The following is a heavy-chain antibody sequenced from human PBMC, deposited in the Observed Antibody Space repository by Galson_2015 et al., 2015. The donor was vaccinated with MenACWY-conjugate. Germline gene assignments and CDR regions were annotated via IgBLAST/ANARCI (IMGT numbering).Heavy chain of an antibody. CDR1: GFTFSSYW. CDR3: ARVRDGYNRFDY. D-gene: IGHD5-24*01. J-gene: IGHJ4*02. Sequence: SLRLSCAASGFTFSSYWMHWVRQAPGKGLVWVSRTNSDGSSTSYADSVKGRFTISRDNAKNTLYLQMNSLRAEDTAVYYCARVRDGYNRFDYWGQGTLVTVSS. V-gene: IGHV3-74*01. CDR2: TNSDGSST.